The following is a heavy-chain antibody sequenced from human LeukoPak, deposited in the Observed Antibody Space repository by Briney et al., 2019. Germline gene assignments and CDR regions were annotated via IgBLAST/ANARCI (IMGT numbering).Heavy chain of an antibody. CDR3: ARDWSINYYYYYMDV. Sequence: SETLSLTCTVSGGSISSSSYYWGWIRQPPGKGLEWIGSIYYSGSTYYNPSLKSRVTISVDTSKNQFSLKLSSVTAADTAVYYCARDWSINYYYYYMDVWGKGTTVTVSS. J-gene: IGHJ6*03. V-gene: IGHV4-39*07. CDR1: GGSISSSSYY. CDR2: IYYSGST.